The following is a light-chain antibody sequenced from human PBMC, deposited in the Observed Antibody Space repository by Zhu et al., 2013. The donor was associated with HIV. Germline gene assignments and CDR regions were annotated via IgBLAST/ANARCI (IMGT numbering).Light chain of an antibody. V-gene: IGKV1-5*01. J-gene: IGKJ4*01. CDR2: DAS. CDR3: QQSYSAPRALT. Sequence: DIQMTQSPSTLSASVGDRVTITCRASQSISSWLAWYQQKPGKAPKLLIYDASSLESGVPSRFSGSGSGTEFTLTISSLQPDDFATYYCQQSYSAPRALTFGGGTKVEIK. CDR1: QSISSW.